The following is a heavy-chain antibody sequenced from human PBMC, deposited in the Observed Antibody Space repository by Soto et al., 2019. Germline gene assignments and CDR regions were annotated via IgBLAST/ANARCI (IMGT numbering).Heavy chain of an antibody. D-gene: IGHD6-19*01. V-gene: IGHV3-33*01. CDR2: IWYDGSNK. CDR3: ARAISVAGVYYCYGMDV. Sequence: QVQLVESGGGVVQPGRSLRLSCAASGFTFSSYGMHWVRQAPGKGLEWVAVIWYDGSNKYYADSVKGRFTISRDNSKNTLYLQMNSLRAEDTAVYYCARAISVAGVYYCYGMDVWGQGTTVTVSS. J-gene: IGHJ6*02. CDR1: GFTFSSYG.